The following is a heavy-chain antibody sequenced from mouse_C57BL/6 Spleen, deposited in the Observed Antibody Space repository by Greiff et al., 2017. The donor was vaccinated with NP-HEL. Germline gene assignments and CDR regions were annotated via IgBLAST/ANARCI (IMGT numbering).Heavy chain of an antibody. CDR1: GYTFTSYW. V-gene: IGHV1-7*01. CDR3: GRGEKLGNFEC. Sequence: QVQLQQSGAELAKPGASVKLSCKASGYTFTSYWMHWVKQRPGQGLEWIGYINPSSGYTKYNQKFKDKATLTADKSSSTAYMQLSSLTYEDSAVYCSGRGEKLGNFECWGTGTTLTVSS. D-gene: IGHD3-3*01. CDR2: INPSSGYT. J-gene: IGHJ2*01.